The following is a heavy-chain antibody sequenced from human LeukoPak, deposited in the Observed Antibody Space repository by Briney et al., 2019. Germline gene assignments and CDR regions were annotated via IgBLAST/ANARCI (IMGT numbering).Heavy chain of an antibody. CDR3: ARQGSNSSGWYPVDD. V-gene: IGHV1-46*01. CDR2: INPSGGSA. D-gene: IGHD6-19*01. Sequence: ASVKVSCKASGYTFTSYYLHWVRQAPGQGLEWIGIINPSGGSASYAQKFQGRVTMTRDTSTSTVYLELSSLRSGGTAVYYCARQGSNSSGWYPVDDWGQGTLVTVSS. CDR1: GYTFTSYY. J-gene: IGHJ4*02.